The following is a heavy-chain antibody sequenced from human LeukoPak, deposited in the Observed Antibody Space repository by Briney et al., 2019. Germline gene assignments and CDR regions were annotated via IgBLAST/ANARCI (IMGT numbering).Heavy chain of an antibody. Sequence: ASVKVSCKASGYTFTSYYMHWVRQAPGQGLEWMGIINPSGGSTSYAQKFQGRVTMTRDMSTSTDYMELSSLRSEDTAVYSCARDNSVEDTAWWFDPWGQGTLVTVSS. J-gene: IGHJ5*02. CDR3: ARDNSVEDTAWWFDP. CDR2: INPSGGST. V-gene: IGHV1-46*01. D-gene: IGHD4-23*01. CDR1: GYTFTSYY.